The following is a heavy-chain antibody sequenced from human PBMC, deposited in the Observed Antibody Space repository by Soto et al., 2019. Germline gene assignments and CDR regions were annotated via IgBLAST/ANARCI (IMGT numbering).Heavy chain of an antibody. D-gene: IGHD3-10*02. CDR3: ARATQITMSPYGMDV. J-gene: IGHJ6*02. CDR1: GGSISSGGYS. CDR2: IYHSGST. V-gene: IGHV4-30-2*01. Sequence: PSETLSLTGAVSGGSISSGGYSWSWIRQPPGKGLEWIGYIYHSGSTYYNPSLKSRVTISVDRSKNQFSLKLSSVTAADTAVYYCARATQITMSPYGMDVWGQGTTVTVSS.